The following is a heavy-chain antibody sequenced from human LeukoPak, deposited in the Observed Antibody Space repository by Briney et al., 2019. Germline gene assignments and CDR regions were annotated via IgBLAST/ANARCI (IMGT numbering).Heavy chain of an antibody. CDR3: AREGSSSWYKVYYFDY. Sequence: PGGSLRLSCAASGFTFSSYSMNWVRQAPGKGLEWVSYISSSSSTIYYADSVKGRFTISRDNAKNSLYLQMNSLRAEDTAVYYCAREGSSSWYKVYYFDYWGQGTLVTVSS. D-gene: IGHD6-13*01. J-gene: IGHJ4*02. CDR1: GFTFSSYS. V-gene: IGHV3-48*01. CDR2: ISSSSSTI.